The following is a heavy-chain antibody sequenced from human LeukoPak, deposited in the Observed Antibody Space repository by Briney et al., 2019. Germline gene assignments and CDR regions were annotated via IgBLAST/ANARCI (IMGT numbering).Heavy chain of an antibody. D-gene: IGHD1-1*01. V-gene: IGHV4-59*01. CDR1: GGSISSYY. Sequence: SETLSLTCTVSGGSISSYYRSWIRQPPGKGLEWIGYISYSGSTNFNPSLKSRVTISVDTSKNQFSLKLSSVTAADTAVYYCAREGTAGTNLNWFDPWGQGTLVTVSS. J-gene: IGHJ5*02. CDR3: AREGTAGTNLNWFDP. CDR2: ISYSGST.